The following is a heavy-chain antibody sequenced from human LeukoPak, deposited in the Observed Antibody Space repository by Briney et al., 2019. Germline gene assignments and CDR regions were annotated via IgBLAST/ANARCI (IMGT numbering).Heavy chain of an antibody. CDR2: VKTSAIT. D-gene: IGHD3-3*01. V-gene: IGHV4-34*01. J-gene: IGHJ6*02. CDR3: ASQMLEWYGLDV. Sequence: SETLSLTCGVSGRSFSTYHWSWIRQSSGKGLEWIGEVKTSAITNYNPSLESRVTISVDTSKNQFSLNLRSVTVADAAIYYCASQMLEWYGLDVWGQGTTVTVSS. CDR1: GRSFSTYH.